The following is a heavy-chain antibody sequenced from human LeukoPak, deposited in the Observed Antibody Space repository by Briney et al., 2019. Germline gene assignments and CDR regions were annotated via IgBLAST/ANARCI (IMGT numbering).Heavy chain of an antibody. CDR1: GGSISSYY. D-gene: IGHD5-24*01. Sequence: SETLSLTCTVSGGSISSYYWSWIRQPPGKGLEWIGYIYYSGSTNYNPSLKSRVTISVDTSRNQFSLTLTSVTASDTAVYFCARAMATEPFDYWGQGSRVTVSS. CDR3: ARAMATEPFDY. V-gene: IGHV4-59*01. CDR2: IYYSGST. J-gene: IGHJ4*02.